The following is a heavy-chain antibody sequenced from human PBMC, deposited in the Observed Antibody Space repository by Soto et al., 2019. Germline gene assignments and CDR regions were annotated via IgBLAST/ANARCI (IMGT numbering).Heavy chain of an antibody. Sequence: QVQLQESGPGLVKPSGTLSLTCAVSGGSISSSNWWCWVRQPPGKGLERSGEIYHSGSTNNNPSLKSRVTISVGRSNNQFSLTLSSVTAAHTAVYYGERAVLDYYDCSGYSDAFDIWGQGTMVTVSS. D-gene: IGHD3-22*01. CDR2: IYHSGST. CDR3: ERAVLDYYDCSGYSDAFDI. J-gene: IGHJ3*02. V-gene: IGHV4-4*02. CDR1: GGSISSSNW.